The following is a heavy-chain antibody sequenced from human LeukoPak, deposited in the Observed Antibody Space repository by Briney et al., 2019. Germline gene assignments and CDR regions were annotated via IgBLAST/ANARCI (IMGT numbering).Heavy chain of an antibody. J-gene: IGHJ4*02. CDR3: AGNYYGSGSYYSEDRY. CDR2: IYTSGST. CDR1: GGSISSGSYY. V-gene: IGHV4-61*02. D-gene: IGHD3-10*01. Sequence: PSQTLSLTCTVSGGSISSGSYYWSWIRQPAGKGLEWIGRIYTSGSTNYNPSLKSRVTISVDTSKNQFSLKLSSVTAADTAVYYCAGNYYGSGSYYSEDRYWGQGTLVTVSS.